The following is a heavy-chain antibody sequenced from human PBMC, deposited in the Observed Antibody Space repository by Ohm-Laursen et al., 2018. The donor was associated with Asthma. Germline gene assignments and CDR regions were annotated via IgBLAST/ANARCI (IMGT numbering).Heavy chain of an antibody. CDR1: GFTFSSYA. D-gene: IGHD2-2*01. J-gene: IGHJ3*02. CDR3: AREPAGYCSSTSCYGDAFDI. CDR2: ISSSGGST. Sequence: SLRLSCAASGFTFSSYAMSWVRQAPGKGLEWVSAISSSGGSTHYADSVKGRFTISRDNAKNSLYLQMNSLRAEDTAVYYCAREPAGYCSSTSCYGDAFDIWGQGTMVTVSS. V-gene: IGHV3-23*01.